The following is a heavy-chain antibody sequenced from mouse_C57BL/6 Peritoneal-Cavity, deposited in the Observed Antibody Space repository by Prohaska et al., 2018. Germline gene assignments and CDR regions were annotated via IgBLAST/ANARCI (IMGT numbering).Heavy chain of an antibody. CDR3: ANCDY. CDR1: GFNIENTY. Sequence: EVQLHQSVAELVRPGASVKLSCTASGFNIENTYMHWVKQRPEQGLEWFGRIDTSNRTTKDASKFQSKATITADTSSNTTFLQRSSLTSEDTAIYYCANCDYWGQGTTLTVSS. CDR2: IDTSNRTT. J-gene: IGHJ2*01. V-gene: IGHV14-3*01.